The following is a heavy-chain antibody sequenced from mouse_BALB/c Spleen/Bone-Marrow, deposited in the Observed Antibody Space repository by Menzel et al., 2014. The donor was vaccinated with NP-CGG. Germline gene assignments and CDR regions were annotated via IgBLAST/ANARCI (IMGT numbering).Heavy chain of an antibody. D-gene: IGHD2-4*01. Sequence: QVQLKDSGPGLVAPSQSLSITCTVSGFSLTSYGVHWVRQPPGKGLEWLGVIWAGGSTNYNSALMSRLSISKDNSKSQVFLKMNSLQTDDTAMYYCAREPSTMIMTGFAYWGQGTLVTVSA. J-gene: IGHJ3*01. CDR1: GFSLTSYG. V-gene: IGHV2-9*02. CDR2: IWAGGST. CDR3: AREPSTMIMTGFAY.